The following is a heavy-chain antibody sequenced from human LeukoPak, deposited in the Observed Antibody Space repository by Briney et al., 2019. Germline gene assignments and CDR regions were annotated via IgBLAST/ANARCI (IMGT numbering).Heavy chain of an antibody. CDR3: ARDRAQILPAAMFYYYMAV. CDR2: IYTSGST. D-gene: IGHD2-2*01. Sequence: SETLSLTCTVSGGSISSYYWSWIRQPAGKGLEWIGRIYTSGSTNYNPSLKSRVTMSVDTSKNQFSLKLSSVTAADTAVYYCARDRAQILPAAMFYYYMAVWGKGTTVTVSS. V-gene: IGHV4-4*07. CDR1: GGSISSYY. J-gene: IGHJ6*03.